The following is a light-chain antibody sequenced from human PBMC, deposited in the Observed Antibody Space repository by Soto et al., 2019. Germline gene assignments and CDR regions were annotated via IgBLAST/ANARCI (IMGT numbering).Light chain of an antibody. J-gene: IGKJ1*01. CDR3: QQYNNWPRT. V-gene: IGKV3-15*01. CDR1: QSVSSN. Sequence: EIVMTQSPATLSVSPGERATLSCRASQSVSSNLAWYQQQPGQAPRLLIYGSSTRATGIPARFSCCGSWTEFTLTISGLQSEDFAVYYCQQYNNWPRTFGQGTKVEIK. CDR2: GSS.